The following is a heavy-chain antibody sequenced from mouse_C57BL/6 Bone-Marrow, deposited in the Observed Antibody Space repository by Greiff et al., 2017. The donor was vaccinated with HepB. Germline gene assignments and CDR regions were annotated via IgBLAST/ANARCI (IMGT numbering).Heavy chain of an antibody. D-gene: IGHD1-1*01. Sequence: EVKVVESGGGLVQPGGSLKLSCAASGFTFSDYGMAWVRQAPRKGPEWVAFISNLAYSIYYADTVTGRFTISRENAKNTLYLEMSSLRSEDTAMYYCARAVPGYFDVWGTGTTVTVSS. J-gene: IGHJ1*03. CDR2: ISNLAYSI. CDR1: GFTFSDYG. V-gene: IGHV5-15*01. CDR3: ARAVPGYFDV.